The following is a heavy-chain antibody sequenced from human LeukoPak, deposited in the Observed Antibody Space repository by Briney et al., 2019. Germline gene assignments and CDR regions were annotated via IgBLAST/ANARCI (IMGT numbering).Heavy chain of an antibody. CDR1: GYTFTNYG. CDR3: ARDHPDWYYDSSGYFTNDAFDI. D-gene: IGHD3-22*01. CDR2: ISAYNGNT. V-gene: IGHV1-18*01. J-gene: IGHJ3*02. Sequence: ASVKVSCTASGYTFTNYGFTWVRRAPGQGLEWMGWISAYNGNTNYAQKFQGRVTMTTDTSTNIAYMELRSLRSDDTAVYYCARDHPDWYYDSSGYFTNDAFDIWGQGTMVTVSS.